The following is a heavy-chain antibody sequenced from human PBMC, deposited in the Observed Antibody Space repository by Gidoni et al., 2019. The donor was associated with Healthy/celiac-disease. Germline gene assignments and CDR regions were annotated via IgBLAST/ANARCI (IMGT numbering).Heavy chain of an antibody. Sequence: EVQLLESGGGLVQPGGSLRLSCAASGFTFSSYAMSWVRQAPGMGLEWVSTLSDSGRSTHYADSVKGRFSISIDNSRNTLYLQMNSLRVEDTAVYYCAKLPAAHFYFDYWGQGTLVTVSS. D-gene: IGHD2-2*01. CDR3: AKLPAAHFYFDY. V-gene: IGHV3-23*01. CDR2: LSDSGRST. J-gene: IGHJ4*02. CDR1: GFTFSSYA.